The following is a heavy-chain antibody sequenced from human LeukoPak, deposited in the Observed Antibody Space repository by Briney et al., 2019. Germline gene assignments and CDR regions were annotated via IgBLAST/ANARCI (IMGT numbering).Heavy chain of an antibody. V-gene: IGHV3-30-3*01. Sequence: HPGGSLRLSCAASGFTFSSYAMHWVRQAPGKGLEWVAVISYDGSNKYYADSVKGRFTISRDNSKNTLYLQMNSLRAEDTAVYYCARAKEWLSHDAFDIWGQGTMVTVSS. J-gene: IGHJ3*02. D-gene: IGHD3-3*01. CDR1: GFTFSSYA. CDR2: ISYDGSNK. CDR3: ARAKEWLSHDAFDI.